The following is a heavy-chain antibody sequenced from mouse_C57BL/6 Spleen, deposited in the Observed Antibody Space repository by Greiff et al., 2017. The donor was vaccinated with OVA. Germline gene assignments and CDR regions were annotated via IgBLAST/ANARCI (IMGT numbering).Heavy chain of an antibody. CDR3: ARGGYGSGAD. D-gene: IGHD1-1*01. J-gene: IGHJ3*01. Sequence: QVQLQQPGAELVMPGASVKLSCKASGYTFTSYWMHWVKQRPGQGLEWIGEIDPSDSYTNYNQKFKGKSTLTVDKSSSTAYMQLSSLTSGDSAVYYCARGGYGSGADWGQGTLVTVSA. CDR1: GYTFTSYW. V-gene: IGHV1-69*01. CDR2: IDPSDSYT.